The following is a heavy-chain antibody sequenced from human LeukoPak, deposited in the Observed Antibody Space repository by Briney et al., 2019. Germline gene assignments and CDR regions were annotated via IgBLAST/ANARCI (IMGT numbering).Heavy chain of an antibody. CDR2: IYYSGST. CDR1: GGSISSGGYY. Sequence: ASQTLSLTGTVSGGSISSGGYYWSWIRQHPGKGLEWIGYIYYSGSTYYDPSLKSRVTISVDTSKNQFSLKLSSVTAADTAVYYCARIESPTVTTYFDYWGQGTLVTVSS. J-gene: IGHJ4*02. V-gene: IGHV4-31*03. CDR3: ARIESPTVTTYFDY. D-gene: IGHD4-11*01.